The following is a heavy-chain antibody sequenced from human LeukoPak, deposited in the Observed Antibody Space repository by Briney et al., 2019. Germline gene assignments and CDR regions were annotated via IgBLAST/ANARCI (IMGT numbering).Heavy chain of an antibody. Sequence: GGSLRLSCAAPGFTFSSYGMHWVRQAPGKGLEWVAVIPYDGSNKYYADSVKGRFTISRDNSKNTLYLQMNSLRAEDTAVYYCAKLGTIVAVKAPSYYYGMDVWGQGTTVTVSS. D-gene: IGHD3-22*01. CDR3: AKLGTIVAVKAPSYYYGMDV. CDR2: IPYDGSNK. V-gene: IGHV3-30*18. CDR1: GFTFSSYG. J-gene: IGHJ6*02.